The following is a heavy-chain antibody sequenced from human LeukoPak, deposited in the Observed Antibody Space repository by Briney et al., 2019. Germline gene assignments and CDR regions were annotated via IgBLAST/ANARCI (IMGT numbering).Heavy chain of an antibody. CDR3: ARERVYYYYMDV. CDR1: GFTFSSYW. Sequence: PGGSLRLSCAASGFTFSSYWMHWVRQAPGKGLVWVSRINSDGSSTSYADSVKGRFTISRDNAKNSLYLQMNSLRAEDTAVYYCARERVYYYYMDVWGKGTAVTISS. V-gene: IGHV3-74*01. J-gene: IGHJ6*03. CDR2: INSDGSST.